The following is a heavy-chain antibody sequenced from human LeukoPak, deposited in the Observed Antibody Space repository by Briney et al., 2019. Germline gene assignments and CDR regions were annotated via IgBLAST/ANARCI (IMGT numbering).Heavy chain of an antibody. CDR2: INPNSGGT. J-gene: IGHJ4*02. Sequence: ASVKVSCKASGYTFTGYYMHWVRQAPGQGLEWMGWINPNSGGTNYAQKFQGRVTMTRDTSISAAYMELSRLRSDDTAVYYCARLWGDRAAAGERDYWGQGTLVTVSS. V-gene: IGHV1-2*02. CDR3: ARLWGDRAAAGERDY. CDR1: GYTFTGYY. D-gene: IGHD6-13*01.